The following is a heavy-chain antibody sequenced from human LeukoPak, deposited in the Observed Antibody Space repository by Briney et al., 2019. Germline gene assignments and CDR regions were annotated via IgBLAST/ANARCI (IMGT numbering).Heavy chain of an antibody. CDR2: INPNSGGT. Sequence: GASVKVSCKASGYTFTGYYMHWVRQAPGQGLEWMGRINPNSGGTNYAQKFQGRVTMTRDTSISTAYMELSRLRSDDTAVYYCARDIGSSSWYFDYWGQGTLVTVSS. J-gene: IGHJ4*02. D-gene: IGHD6-13*01. CDR1: GYTFTGYY. CDR3: ARDIGSSSWYFDY. V-gene: IGHV1-2*06.